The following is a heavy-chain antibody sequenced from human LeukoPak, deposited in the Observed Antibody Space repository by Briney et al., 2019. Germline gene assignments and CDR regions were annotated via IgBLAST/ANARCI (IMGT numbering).Heavy chain of an antibody. J-gene: IGHJ6*02. D-gene: IGHD3-3*01. CDR2: IYTSGST. CDR3: ARDKRFLEWGGSDYYHYGMDV. Sequence: SETLSLTCTVSGGSISSGSYYWSWIRQPAGKGLEWIGRIYTSGSTNYNPSLKSRVTISVDTSKNQFSLKLSSVTAADTAVYYCARDKRFLEWGGSDYYHYGMDVWGQGTTVTVSS. V-gene: IGHV4-61*02. CDR1: GGSISSGSYY.